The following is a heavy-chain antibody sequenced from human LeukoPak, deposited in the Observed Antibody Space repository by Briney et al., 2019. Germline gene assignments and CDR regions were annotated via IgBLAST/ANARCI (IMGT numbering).Heavy chain of an antibody. Sequence: SETLSLTCTVSGGSISSSSYYWGWIRQPPGKGLEWIGSIYYSGSTYYNPSLKSRVTISVDTSKNQFPLKLSSVTAADTAVYYCARGYCSGGSCYWPYYYYYYMDVWGKGTTVTVSS. CDR3: ARGYCSGGSCYWPYYYYYYMDV. CDR1: GGSISSSSYY. V-gene: IGHV4-39*06. J-gene: IGHJ6*03. CDR2: IYYSGST. D-gene: IGHD2-15*01.